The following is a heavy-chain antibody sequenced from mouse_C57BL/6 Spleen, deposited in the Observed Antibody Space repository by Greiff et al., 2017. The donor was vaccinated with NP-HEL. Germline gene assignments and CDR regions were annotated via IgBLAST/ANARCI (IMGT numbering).Heavy chain of an antibody. CDR3: TTSSYDYDGFYAMDD. J-gene: IGHJ4*01. CDR1: GFNIKDYY. V-gene: IGHV14-1*01. CDR2: IDPEDGDT. D-gene: IGHD2-4*01. Sequence: VQLQQSGAELVRPGASVKLSCTASGFNIKDYYMHWVKQRPEQGLEWIGRIDPEDGDTEYAPKFQGKATMTADTSSNTAYLQLSSLTSEDTAVYYCTTSSYDYDGFYAMDDWGQGTSVTVSS.